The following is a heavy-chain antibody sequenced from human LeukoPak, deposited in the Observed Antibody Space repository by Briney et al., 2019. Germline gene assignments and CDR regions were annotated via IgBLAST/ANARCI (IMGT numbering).Heavy chain of an antibody. Sequence: KPSETLSLTCTVSGGSISSYYWSWIRQPPGKGLEWIGYIYYSGSTNYNPSLKSRVTISVDTSKNQFSLELSSVTAADTAVYYCARGIGSYLYYYYYYMDVWGKGTTVTVSS. CDR3: ARGIGSYLYYYYYYMDV. CDR1: GGSISSYY. J-gene: IGHJ6*03. D-gene: IGHD1-26*01. V-gene: IGHV4-59*01. CDR2: IYYSGST.